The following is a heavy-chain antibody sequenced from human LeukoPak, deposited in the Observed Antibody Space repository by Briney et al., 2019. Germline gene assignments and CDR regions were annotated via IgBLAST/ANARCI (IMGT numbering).Heavy chain of an antibody. CDR3: ARDRGSGSYYHSVAFDI. CDR2: ISSSSYI. J-gene: IGHJ3*02. CDR1: GFTFSSYS. Sequence: PGGSLRLSCAASGFTFSSYSMNWVRQAPGKGLEWVSSISSSSYIYYADSVKGRFTISRDNAKNSLYLQMNSLRAEDTAVYYCARDRGSGSYYHSVAFDIWGRGTMVTVSS. D-gene: IGHD3-10*01. V-gene: IGHV3-21*01.